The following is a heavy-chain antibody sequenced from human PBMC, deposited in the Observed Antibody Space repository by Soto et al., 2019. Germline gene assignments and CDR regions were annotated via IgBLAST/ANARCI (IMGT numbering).Heavy chain of an antibody. CDR1: GGTFNRYT. V-gene: IGHV1-69*01. Sequence: VQLVQSGAEVKKPGSSVKLSCKASGGTFNRYTISWVRQAPGQGLEWVGGIIPIFGTANYAQKFQGRFAIIADESPSAVYADLGSLRSEETAVYYCAFWVFRDVNNTNYNYCVRDVWGQGVRVTVSS. D-gene: IGHD6-13*01. J-gene: IGHJ6*02. CDR2: IIPIFGTA. CDR3: AFWVFRDVNNTNYNYCVRDV.